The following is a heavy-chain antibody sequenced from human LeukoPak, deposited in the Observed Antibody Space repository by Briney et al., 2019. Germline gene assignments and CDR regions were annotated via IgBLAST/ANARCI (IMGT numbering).Heavy chain of an antibody. Sequence: PGGSLRLSCAASGFTFSSYAMSWVRQAPGKGLEWVSAISGSGGSPYYADSVKGRFTISRDNYKNTLYLQMNSLRAEDTAVYYCAKDVYGYCSGGSCYSGPQNFDYWGQGTLVTVSS. CDR3: AKDVYGYCSGGSCYSGPQNFDY. D-gene: IGHD2-15*01. J-gene: IGHJ4*02. CDR2: ISGSGGSP. V-gene: IGHV3-23*01. CDR1: GFTFSSYA.